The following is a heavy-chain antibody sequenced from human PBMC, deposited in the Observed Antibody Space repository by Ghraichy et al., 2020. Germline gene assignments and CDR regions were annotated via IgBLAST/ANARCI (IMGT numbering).Heavy chain of an antibody. CDR2: IKRKTDAGSS. D-gene: IGHD2-15*01. CDR1: GFTFNNSW. V-gene: IGHV3-15*01. CDR3: TTGGVVAILSFYYYFDN. J-gene: IGHJ4*01. Sequence: GGSLRLSCAASGFTFNNSWMSWVRQAPGKGLEWVGRIKRKTDAGSSDYAAPVKGRFTISRADSKNTLYLQMNSLKTEDTAVYYCTTGGVVAILSFYYYFDNWGQGTLVTVSS.